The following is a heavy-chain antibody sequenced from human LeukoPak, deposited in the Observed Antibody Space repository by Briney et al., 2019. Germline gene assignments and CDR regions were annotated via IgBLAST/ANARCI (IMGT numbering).Heavy chain of an antibody. J-gene: IGHJ4*02. Sequence: SVKVSCKASGGTFSSYAISWVRQAPGQGLEWMAGIIPIFGTANYAQKFQGRVTITADESTSTAYMELSSLRSEDTAVYYCARDRDYYDSSGPSGFDYWGQGTLVTVSS. CDR2: IIPIFGTA. CDR3: ARDRDYYDSSGPSGFDY. D-gene: IGHD3-22*01. CDR1: GGTFSSYA. V-gene: IGHV1-69*13.